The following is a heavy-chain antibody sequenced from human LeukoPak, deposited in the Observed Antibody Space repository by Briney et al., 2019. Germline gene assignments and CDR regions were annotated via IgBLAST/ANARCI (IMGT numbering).Heavy chain of an antibody. J-gene: IGHJ3*02. Sequence: SQTLSLTCAISGDSVSSNSAAWNWIRQSPSRGLEWLGRTYYRSKWYNDYAVSVKSRITINPDTSKNQFSLQLNSVTPEDTAVYYCARDLTGVNGDYPNYAFDIWGQGTMVTVSS. CDR1: GDSVSSNSAA. CDR3: ARDLTGVNGDYPNYAFDI. CDR2: TYYRSKWYN. D-gene: IGHD4-17*01. V-gene: IGHV6-1*01.